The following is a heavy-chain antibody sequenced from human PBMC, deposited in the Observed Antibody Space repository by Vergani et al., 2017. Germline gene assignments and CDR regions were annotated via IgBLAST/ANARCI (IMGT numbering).Heavy chain of an antibody. Sequence: QELLVQSGSELKNPGASVKVSCKASGYSFNNYAIHWVRQAPGQGLECMGWINPTTGNTTYAQAFTGRFVFSLDTAISTAYLQIGSLKAEDTAVYFCARAKRGRLAVSATDSWGQGTLLTVSS. D-gene: IGHD6-19*01. V-gene: IGHV7-4-1*01. CDR3: ARAKRGRLAVSATDS. CDR2: INPTTGNT. J-gene: IGHJ4*02. CDR1: GYSFNNYA.